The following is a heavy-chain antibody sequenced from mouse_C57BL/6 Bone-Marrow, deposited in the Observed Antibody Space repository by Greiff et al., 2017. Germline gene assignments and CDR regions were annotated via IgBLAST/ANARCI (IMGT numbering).Heavy chain of an antibody. J-gene: IGHJ1*03. CDR3: ARAVDWCFDV. CDR1: GYTFTSYW. D-gene: IGHD1-1*01. Sequence: QVQLQQPGAELVRPGSSVKLSCKASGYTFTSYWMHWVKQRPIQGLEWIGNIDPSDSETHYNQKFKDKATLTVDKSSSTAYMQLSSLTSEDSAVXYCARAVDWCFDVWGTGTTVTVSS. V-gene: IGHV1-52*01. CDR2: IDPSDSET.